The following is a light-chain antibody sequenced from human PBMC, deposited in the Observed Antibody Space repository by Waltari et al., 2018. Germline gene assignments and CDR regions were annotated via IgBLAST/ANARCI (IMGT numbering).Light chain of an antibody. Sequence: DFVMTQSPDSLAVSLGERATINCKSSQSVLYSSNNKNYLAWYQQKPGQPPKLLIYWASTRESGVPDRFSGSGSGTDFTLTINSLQAEDVAVYYCQQYYSTPGPTFGGGTKVEIK. V-gene: IGKV4-1*01. CDR1: QSVLYSSNNKNY. CDR2: WAS. J-gene: IGKJ4*01. CDR3: QQYYSTPGPT.